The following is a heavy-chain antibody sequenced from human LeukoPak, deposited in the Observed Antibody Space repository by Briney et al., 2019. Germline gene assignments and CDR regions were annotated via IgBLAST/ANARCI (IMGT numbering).Heavy chain of an antibody. CDR1: GGSISNYY. CDR3: ASSHLCGSSWYLSGRFDD. J-gene: IGHJ4*02. D-gene: IGHD6-13*01. V-gene: IGHV4-59*01. CDR2: IYYSGIT. Sequence: AETLSLTCTVSGGSISNYYWSWIRQPPGKGLEYIGYIYYSGITNYNPSLKSRVTISVDTSKNQFSLKLSSVTAADTAVYYCASSHLCGSSWYLSGRFDDWGQGTLVTVSS.